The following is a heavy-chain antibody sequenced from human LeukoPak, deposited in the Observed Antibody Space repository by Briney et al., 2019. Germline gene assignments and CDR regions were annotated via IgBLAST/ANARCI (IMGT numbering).Heavy chain of an antibody. D-gene: IGHD1-26*01. V-gene: IGHV3-30-3*01. CDR3: ARDKNSGSYFSNWFDP. J-gene: IGHJ5*02. CDR1: GFTFSSYA. Sequence: GGSLRLSCAASGFTFSSYAMHWVRQAPDKGLEWVAVISYDGSNKYYADSVKGRFTTSRDNSKNTLYLQMNSLRAEDTAVYYCARDKNSGSYFSNWFDPWGQGTLVTVSS. CDR2: ISYDGSNK.